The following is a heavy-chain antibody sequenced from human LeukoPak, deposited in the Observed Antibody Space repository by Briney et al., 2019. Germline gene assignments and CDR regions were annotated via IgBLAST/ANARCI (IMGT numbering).Heavy chain of an antibody. CDR1: GFTFSSYS. D-gene: IGHD3-9*01. V-gene: IGHV3-48*04. J-gene: IGHJ4*02. CDR3: ARNYDVLTGYPYYFDH. CDR2: ISSSSSTI. Sequence: GGSLRLSCAASGFTFSSYSMNWVRQAPGKGLEWVSYISSSSSTIYYADSVKGRFTISRDNAKNSLYLQMSSLTPEDTAVYYCARNYDVLTGYPYYFDHWGQGILVTVSS.